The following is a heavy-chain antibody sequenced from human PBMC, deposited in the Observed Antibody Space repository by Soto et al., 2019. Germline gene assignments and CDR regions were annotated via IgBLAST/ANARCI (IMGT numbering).Heavy chain of an antibody. Sequence: GGSLRLSCAASGFTFSSYAMHWVRQAPGKGLEWVAVISYDGSNKYYADSVKGRFTISRDNSKSTLYLQMNSLRAEDTAVYYCAREQYYDFWSGYGLDYWGQGTLVTVSS. CDR3: AREQYYDFWSGYGLDY. CDR2: ISYDGSNK. J-gene: IGHJ4*02. D-gene: IGHD3-3*01. CDR1: GFTFSSYA. V-gene: IGHV3-30-3*01.